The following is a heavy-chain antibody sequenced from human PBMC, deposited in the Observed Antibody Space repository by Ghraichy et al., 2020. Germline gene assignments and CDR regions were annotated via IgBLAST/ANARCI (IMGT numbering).Heavy chain of an antibody. D-gene: IGHD6-19*01. Sequence: SETLSLTCIVSGGSISSSSYYWGWIRQPPGAGLEWIGTIYYSGSTYYNPSLKSRVTIDVDTSKNQFSLKLRSVTAADRAVYYCARQRITVSGMAWAYYGMDVWGQGTTVTVSS. CDR1: GGSISSSSYY. CDR3: ARQRITVSGMAWAYYGMDV. V-gene: IGHV4-39*01. CDR2: IYYSGST. J-gene: IGHJ6*02.